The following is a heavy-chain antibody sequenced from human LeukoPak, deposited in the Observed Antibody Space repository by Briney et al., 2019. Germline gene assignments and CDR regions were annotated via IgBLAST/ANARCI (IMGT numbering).Heavy chain of an antibody. CDR1: GYSISTSYY. V-gene: IGHV4-38-2*02. Sequence: NPSETLSLTCTVSGYSISTSYYWGWIRQPPGKGLEWIGSIYHSGNTYYNPSLKSRVTISVDTSKNQFSLKLSSVTAADTAVYYCAREKDSSGDAFDIWGQGTMVTVSS. CDR3: AREKDSSGDAFDI. J-gene: IGHJ3*02. CDR2: IYHSGNT. D-gene: IGHD6-25*01.